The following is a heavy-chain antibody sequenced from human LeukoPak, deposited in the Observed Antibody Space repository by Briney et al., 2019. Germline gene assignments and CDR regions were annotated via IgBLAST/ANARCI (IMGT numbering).Heavy chain of an antibody. CDR2: ISYIGST. D-gene: IGHD4-17*01. V-gene: IGHV4-59*11. J-gene: IGHJ3*02. CDR3: ARDLVTVTKGFDI. Sequence: PSETLSLTCAVSDDSFSSHYRTWIRQPPGKGLEWIGYISYIGSTNYNPSLKSRVTISIDPSKSQFSLKLSSVTAADTAVYYCARDLVTVTKGFDIWGQGTMVSVSS. CDR1: DDSFSSHY.